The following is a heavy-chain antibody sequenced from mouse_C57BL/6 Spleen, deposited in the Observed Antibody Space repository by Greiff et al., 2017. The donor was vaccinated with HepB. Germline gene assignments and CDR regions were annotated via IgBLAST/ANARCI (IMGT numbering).Heavy chain of an antibody. D-gene: IGHD4-1*01. CDR2: IRSKSNNYAT. J-gene: IGHJ2*01. V-gene: IGHV10-1*01. Sequence: EVTLEESGGGLVQPKGSLKLSCAASGFSFNTYAMNWVRQAPGKGLEWVARIRSKSNNYATYYADSVKDRFTISRDDSESMLYLQMNNLKTEDTAMYYCVRHREGANWDYFDYWGQGTTLTVSS. CDR1: GFSFNTYA. CDR3: VRHREGANWDYFDY.